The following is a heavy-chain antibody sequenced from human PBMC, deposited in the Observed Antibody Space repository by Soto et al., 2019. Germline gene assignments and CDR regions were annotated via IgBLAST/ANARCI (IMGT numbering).Heavy chain of an antibody. D-gene: IGHD4-17*01. CDR3: AKETNYGTGYYFDY. Sequence: PGGSLRLSCAASGFTFDDYAMHWVRQAPGKGLEWVSGISWNSGSIGYADSVKGRFTISRDNAKNSLYLKMNSLRAEDTALYYCAKETNYGTGYYFDYWGQGTLVTVSS. V-gene: IGHV3-9*01. J-gene: IGHJ4*02. CDR1: GFTFDDYA. CDR2: ISWNSGSI.